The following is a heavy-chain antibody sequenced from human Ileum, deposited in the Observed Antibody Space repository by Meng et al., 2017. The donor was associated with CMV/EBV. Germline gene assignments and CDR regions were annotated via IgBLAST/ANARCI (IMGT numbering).Heavy chain of an antibody. CDR2: ISGYYDKT. CDR3: ARALYYDFGSGYYYALDI. V-gene: IGHV1-18*01. CDR1: GYTFTTYG. J-gene: IGHJ6*02. D-gene: IGHD3-3*01. Sequence: ASVKVSCKASGYTFTTYGISWVRQAPGQGLEWMGWISGYYDKTNYAQKFQGRVTMIKDTSTSTAYMELRSLRSDDTAIYYCARALYYDFGSGYYYALDIWGQETTVTVSS.